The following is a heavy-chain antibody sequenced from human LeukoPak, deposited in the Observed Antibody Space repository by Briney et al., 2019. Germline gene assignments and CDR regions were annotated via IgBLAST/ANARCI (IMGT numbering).Heavy chain of an antibody. Sequence: SETLSLTCTVSGDSISNYYWSWIRQSPGKGREWIGYIYYSGSTNYNPYLKSRVTISVETSKNQFSLKLSSVTAADTAVYYCARETCSGGSCFQFDFWGQGTLVTVSS. CDR2: IYYSGST. V-gene: IGHV4-59*01. CDR3: ARETCSGGSCFQFDF. J-gene: IGHJ4*02. CDR1: GDSISNYY. D-gene: IGHD2-15*01.